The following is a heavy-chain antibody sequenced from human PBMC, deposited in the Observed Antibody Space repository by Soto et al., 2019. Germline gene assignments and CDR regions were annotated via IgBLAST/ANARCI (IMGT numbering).Heavy chain of an antibody. D-gene: IGHD5-12*01. Sequence: QITLKESGPPLVRPPQTLTLTCTFSGFSLTSGVGVGWIRQPPGKALEWLALIYWDDDKRYSPSLKNRLTITKETPKNQVVLTMTNVGPVDTATYFCAHIDPEIVTVGGHGGFDYWGQGTLVTVSS. CDR2: IYWDDDK. CDR3: AHIDPEIVTVGGHGGFDY. J-gene: IGHJ4*02. V-gene: IGHV2-5*02. CDR1: GFSLTSGVG.